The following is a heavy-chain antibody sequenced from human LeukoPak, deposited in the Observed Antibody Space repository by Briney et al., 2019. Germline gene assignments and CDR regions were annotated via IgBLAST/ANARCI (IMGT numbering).Heavy chain of an antibody. CDR1: GYTFTGHY. Sequence: GSVKVSCKASGYTFTGHYMHWVRQAPGQGLEWMGWINPNSGGTNYAQKFQGRVTMTRDTSISTAYMELSRLRSDDTAVYYCAREFDIVVVPAAIGGFDPWGQGTLVTVSS. J-gene: IGHJ5*02. CDR3: AREFDIVVVPAAIGGFDP. D-gene: IGHD2-2*01. CDR2: INPNSGGT. V-gene: IGHV1-2*02.